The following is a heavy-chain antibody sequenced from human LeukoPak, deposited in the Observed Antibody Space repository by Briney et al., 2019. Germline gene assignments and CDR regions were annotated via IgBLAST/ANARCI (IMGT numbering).Heavy chain of an antibody. D-gene: IGHD1-26*01. V-gene: IGHV1-18*01. CDR2: ISGYNGNT. J-gene: IGHJ3*02. CDR3: ARDALGISDAFDI. CDR1: GYTFSSYG. Sequence: ASVKVPCKASGYTFSSYGLSWVRQAPGQGLEWMGWISGYNGNTSYAQKVQGRVTMTTDTSTSTAYMELRSLRSDDTAVYYCARDALGISDAFDIWGQGTMVTVS.